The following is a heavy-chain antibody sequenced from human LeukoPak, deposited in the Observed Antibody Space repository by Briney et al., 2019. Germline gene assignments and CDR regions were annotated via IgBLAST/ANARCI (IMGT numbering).Heavy chain of an antibody. D-gene: IGHD3-22*01. J-gene: IGHJ4*02. Sequence: SETLSLTCTVSGGSISSYYWSWIRQPPGKGLEGIGYIYYSGSTNYNPSLKSRVTISVDTSKNQFSLKLSSVTAADTAVYYCARRAHDSSGYYYHYWGQGTLVTVSS. CDR3: ARRAHDSSGYYYHY. CDR1: GGSISSYY. V-gene: IGHV4-59*08. CDR2: IYYSGST.